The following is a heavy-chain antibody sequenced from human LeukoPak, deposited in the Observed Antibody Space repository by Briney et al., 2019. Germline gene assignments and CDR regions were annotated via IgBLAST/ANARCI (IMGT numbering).Heavy chain of an antibody. J-gene: IGHJ6*03. CDR3: ARELAARQDYYYYMDV. Sequence: SVKVSCKASGGTFSSYAISWVRQAPGQGLEWMGGIIPIFGTANYAQKFQGRVTITADESTSTAYMELSSLRSEDTAVYYCARELAARQDYYYYMDVWGKGTMVTVSS. CDR2: IIPIFGTA. V-gene: IGHV1-69*13. CDR1: GGTFSSYA. D-gene: IGHD6-6*01.